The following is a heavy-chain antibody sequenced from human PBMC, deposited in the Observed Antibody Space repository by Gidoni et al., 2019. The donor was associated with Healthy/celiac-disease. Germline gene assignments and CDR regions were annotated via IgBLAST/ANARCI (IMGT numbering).Heavy chain of an antibody. V-gene: IGHV4-38-2*02. Sequence: QVQLQESGPGLVKPSETLSLTCAVSGYSISSGYYWGWIRQPPGKGLEWIGSIYHSGRTYYNPSLKSRVTISVDTSKNQFSLKLSSVTAADTAVYYCAREETATYYFDYWGQGTLVTVSS. CDR2: IYHSGRT. J-gene: IGHJ4*02. CDR1: GYSISSGYY. CDR3: AREETATYYFDY.